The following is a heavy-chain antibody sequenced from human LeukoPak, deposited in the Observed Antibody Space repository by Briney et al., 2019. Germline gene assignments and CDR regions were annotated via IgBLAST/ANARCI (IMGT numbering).Heavy chain of an antibody. CDR3: ARHKSRIDWFDP. CDR1: GGSFSGYY. D-gene: IGHD3-16*02. CDR2: INHSGST. Sequence: SETLSLTCAVYGGSFSGYYWSWIRQPPGKGLERIGEINHSGSTNYNPSLKSRVTISVDTSKNQFSLRLSSVTAADTAMYYCARHKSRIDWFDPWSQGTLVTVSS. V-gene: IGHV4-34*01. J-gene: IGHJ5*02.